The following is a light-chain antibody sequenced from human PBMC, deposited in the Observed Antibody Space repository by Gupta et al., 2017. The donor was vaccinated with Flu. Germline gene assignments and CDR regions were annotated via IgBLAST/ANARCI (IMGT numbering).Light chain of an antibody. J-gene: IGKJ1*01. V-gene: IGKV1-5*03. CDR2: KAS. CDR3: QQYTYHWT. CDR1: DTISTW. Sequence: IQFAQPPSTLSASVGDRVTITCRASDTISTWLSWQQQKPGKAPKLLIYKASRLASGVPSKYSGSGSETEFTLTISRPQQDDSATYYHQQYTYHWTFGQGTKVEIK.